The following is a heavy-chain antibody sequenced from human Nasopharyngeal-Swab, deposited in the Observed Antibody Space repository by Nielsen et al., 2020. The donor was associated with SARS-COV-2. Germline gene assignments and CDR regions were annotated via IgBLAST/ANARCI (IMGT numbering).Heavy chain of an antibody. V-gene: IGHV3-15*01. CDR3: TIDVLLWFGELLPRRREEFDY. D-gene: IGHD3-10*01. Sequence: GGSLRLSCAASGFTFSNAWMSWVRQAPGKGLEWVGRIKSKTDGGTTDYAAPVKGRFTISRDDSKSTLYLQMNSLKTEDTAVYYCTIDVLLWFGELLPRRREEFDYWGQGTLVTVSS. J-gene: IGHJ4*02. CDR1: GFTFSNAW. CDR2: IKSKTDGGTT.